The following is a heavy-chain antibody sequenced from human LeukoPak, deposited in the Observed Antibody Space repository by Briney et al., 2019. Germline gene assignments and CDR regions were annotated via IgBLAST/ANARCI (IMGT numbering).Heavy chain of an antibody. V-gene: IGHV3-30*18. CDR3: AKAYHGDYESMDV. J-gene: IGHJ6*03. CDR1: GFTFSDYG. CDR2: ISYDGSNK. Sequence: PGGSLRLSCAASGFTFSDYGMVWVRQAPGKGLEWVAVISYDGSNKYYADSVKGRFTISRDNSKNTLYLQMNSLRAEDTAVYYCAKAYHGDYESMDVWGKGTTVTVSS. D-gene: IGHD2-2*01.